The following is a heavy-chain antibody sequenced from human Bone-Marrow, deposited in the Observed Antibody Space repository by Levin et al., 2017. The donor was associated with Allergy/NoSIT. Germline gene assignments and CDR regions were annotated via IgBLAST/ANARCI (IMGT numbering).Heavy chain of an antibody. Sequence: PGGSLRLSCVASGFISSSHWMGWVRQAPGKGLQWVANIKQGGSETYYVDSVKGRFIISRDDAARSLFLQMNSLRAEDTAVYYCARGYYGDYEWGQGTLVTVSS. D-gene: IGHD4-17*01. J-gene: IGHJ4*02. CDR2: IKQGGSET. V-gene: IGHV3-7*01. CDR1: GFISSSHW. CDR3: ARGYYGDYE.